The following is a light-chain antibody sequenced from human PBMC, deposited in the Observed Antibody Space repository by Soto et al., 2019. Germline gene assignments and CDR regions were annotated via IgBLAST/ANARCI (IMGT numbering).Light chain of an antibody. J-gene: IGKJ2*01. V-gene: IGKV1-39*01. CDR2: GAS. CDR1: QTISTY. Sequence: DIQMTQSPSSLSASVGDRVTITCRAGQTISTYLNWYQQKPGKAPKLLIYGASSLQSGVPSRFSGGGSGTDFTLTISSLQPEDFANYYCQQSYSTPQYTFGQGTKVDIK. CDR3: QQSYSTPQYT.